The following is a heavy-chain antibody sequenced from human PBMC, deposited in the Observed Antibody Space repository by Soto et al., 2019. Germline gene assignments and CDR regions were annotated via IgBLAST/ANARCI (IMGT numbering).Heavy chain of an antibody. J-gene: IGHJ4*02. Sequence: GGSLRLSCAASGITFSSYAMSWVRQAPGKGLEWVSSISTNGGSKYYADSVKGRFTISRDNSKNTLYLQMSTLRAEDTAVYYCAKVLVVAVRSYFDYWGQGTLVTVSS. CDR1: GITFSSYA. D-gene: IGHD2-15*01. CDR3: AKVLVVAVRSYFDY. V-gene: IGHV3-23*01. CDR2: ISTNGGSK.